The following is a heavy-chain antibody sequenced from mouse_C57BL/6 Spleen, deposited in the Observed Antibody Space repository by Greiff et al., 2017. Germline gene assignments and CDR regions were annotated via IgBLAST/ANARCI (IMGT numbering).Heavy chain of an antibody. Sequence: VQLQQPGAELVMPGASVKLSCKASGYTFTSYWMHWVKQSTGQGLEWIGEIDPSDSYPNYNQKFKGKSTLTVDKSSSTAYMQLSSLTSEDSAVYYCARGGSSGYGYAMDYWGQGTSVTVSS. V-gene: IGHV1-69*01. D-gene: IGHD3-2*02. CDR3: ARGGSSGYGYAMDY. J-gene: IGHJ4*01. CDR2: IDPSDSYP. CDR1: GYTFTSYW.